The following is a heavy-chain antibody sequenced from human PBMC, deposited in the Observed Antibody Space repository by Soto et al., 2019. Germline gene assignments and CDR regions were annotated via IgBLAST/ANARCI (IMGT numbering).Heavy chain of an antibody. CDR2: ISAYNGNT. CDR3: ARYCSGGSCYSGTAFDI. CDR1: GYTFTSYG. Sequence: ASVKVSCKASGYTFTSYGISWVRRAPGQGLEWMGWISAYNGNTNYAQKLQGRVTMTTDTSTSTAYMELRSLRSDDTAVYYCARYCSGGSCYSGTAFDIWGQGTMVTVSS. D-gene: IGHD2-15*01. J-gene: IGHJ3*02. V-gene: IGHV1-18*01.